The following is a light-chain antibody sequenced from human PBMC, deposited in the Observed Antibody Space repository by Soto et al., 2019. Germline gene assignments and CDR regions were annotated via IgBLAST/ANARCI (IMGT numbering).Light chain of an antibody. CDR3: QQRSNWPPIT. J-gene: IGKJ5*01. CDR2: DAS. V-gene: IGKV3-11*01. Sequence: DIVLTQYTATLSLSPGERATLSCRASQSVKTFLVWYQQRPGQPPRLLIHDASHRAAGIPARFSGSGFGTDFTLTISSLEPEDAAVYYCQQRSNWPPITFGQGTRLEIK. CDR1: QSVKTF.